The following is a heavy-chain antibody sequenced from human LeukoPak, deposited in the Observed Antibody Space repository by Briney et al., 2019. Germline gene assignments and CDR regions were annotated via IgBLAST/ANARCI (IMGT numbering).Heavy chain of an antibody. CDR3: ARSRTETRYYYYYGMDV. D-gene: IGHD1-14*01. Sequence: ASVRVSCKVSGYTLTELSMHWVRQAPGKGLEWMGGFDPEDGETIYAQKFQGRVTITADESTSTAYMELSSLRSEDTAVYYCARSRTETRYYYYYGMDVWGQGTTVTVSS. CDR2: FDPEDGET. CDR1: GYTLTELS. J-gene: IGHJ6*02. V-gene: IGHV1-24*01.